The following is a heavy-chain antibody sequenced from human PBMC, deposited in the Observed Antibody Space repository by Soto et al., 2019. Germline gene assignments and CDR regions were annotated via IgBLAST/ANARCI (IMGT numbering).Heavy chain of an antibody. CDR3: VRQGIGVLHGLVDV. J-gene: IGHJ6*02. CDR2: INHSGST. D-gene: IGHD3-10*01. CDR1: GGSFSGYY. V-gene: IGHV4-34*01. Sequence: PSETLSLTCAVYGGSFSGYYWSWIRQPPGKGLEWIGEINHSGSTNYNPSLKSRVTISVDTSMKQFSLRLSSVTAADTAVYYCVRQGIGVLHGLVDVWGQGTTVTVSS.